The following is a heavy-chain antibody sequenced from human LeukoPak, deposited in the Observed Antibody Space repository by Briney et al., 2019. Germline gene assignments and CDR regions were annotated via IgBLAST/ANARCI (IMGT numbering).Heavy chain of an antibody. V-gene: IGHV4-39*07. D-gene: IGHD6-19*01. CDR1: GGSISSSSYY. CDR2: IYYSGST. J-gene: IGHJ4*02. Sequence: PSETLSLTCTVSGGSISSSSYYWGWIRQPPGKGLEWIGSIYYSGSTYYNPSLKSRVTISVDTSKNQFSLKLSSVTAADTAVYYCARDPAVSSGADYWGQGTLVTVSS. CDR3: ARDPAVSSGADY.